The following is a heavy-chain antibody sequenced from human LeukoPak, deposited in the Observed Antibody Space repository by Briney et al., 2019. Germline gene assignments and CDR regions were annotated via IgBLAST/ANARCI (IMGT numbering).Heavy chain of an antibody. J-gene: IGHJ6*03. CDR3: ARTLYCSGGSCYPYYYYMDV. Sequence: ASVKVSCKASGYTFTSYGISWVRQAPGQGLEWMGWISAYNGNTNYAQKLQGRVTMTTDTSTSTAYMELSSLRSEDTAVYYCARTLYCSGGSCYPYYYYMDVWGKGTTVAVSS. D-gene: IGHD2-15*01. V-gene: IGHV1-18*01. CDR2: ISAYNGNT. CDR1: GYTFTSYG.